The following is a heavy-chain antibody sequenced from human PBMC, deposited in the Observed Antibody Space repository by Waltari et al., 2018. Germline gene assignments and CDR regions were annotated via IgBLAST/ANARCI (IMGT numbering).Heavy chain of an antibody. J-gene: IGHJ4*02. D-gene: IGHD3-16*01. CDR1: GFRFSDFW. CDR2: MNQDGSAK. V-gene: IGHV3-7*03. Sequence: EVQLVESGGGLVQPGGALRLSCAASGFRFSDFWMRWVRQAPEKGLEWVATMNQDGSAKLYVDSVRGRFTVSRDNAKNSLFLQMNSLRAEDTAVYYCARVAWGLGQDNWGQGTLVTVSS. CDR3: ARVAWGLGQDN.